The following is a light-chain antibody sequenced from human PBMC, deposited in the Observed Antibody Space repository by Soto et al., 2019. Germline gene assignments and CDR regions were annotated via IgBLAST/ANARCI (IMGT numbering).Light chain of an antibody. Sequence: QSVLTQPASVSGSPGQSITISCTGTSSDVGDYNYVSWYQQHPGKAPKLIIFDVSNRPSGVSNRFSGSKSGNTASLTISGLQAEDEAHYYCGSYTSSGTLWIFGGGTKLTVL. CDR1: SSDVGDYNY. V-gene: IGLV2-14*01. CDR3: GSYTSSGTLWI. CDR2: DVS. J-gene: IGLJ2*01.